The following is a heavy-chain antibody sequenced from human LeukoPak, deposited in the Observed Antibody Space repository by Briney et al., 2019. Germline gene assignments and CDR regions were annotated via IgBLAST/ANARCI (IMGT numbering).Heavy chain of an antibody. V-gene: IGHV4-34*01. CDR2: INHSGST. CDR1: GGSFSGYY. D-gene: IGHD6-13*01. Sequence: PSETLSLTCAVYGGSFSGYYWSWIRQPPGKGLEWIGEINHSGSTNYNPSLKSQVTISVDTSKNQFSLKLSSVTAADTAVYYCARGRYSSIRYWGQGTLVTVSS. CDR3: ARGRYSSIRY. J-gene: IGHJ4*02.